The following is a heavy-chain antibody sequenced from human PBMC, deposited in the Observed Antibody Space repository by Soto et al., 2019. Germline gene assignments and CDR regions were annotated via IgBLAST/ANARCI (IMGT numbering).Heavy chain of an antibody. Sequence: GGSLRLSXAASGFTFSSYEMNWVRQAPGKGLEWVSYISSRGVTIYYADSVKGRFTISRDNAKNSLYLQMNSLRAEDTAVYYCARHAYCSSTSCYSYGMDVWGQGTTVTVSS. D-gene: IGHD2-2*01. V-gene: IGHV3-48*03. J-gene: IGHJ6*02. CDR1: GFTFSSYE. CDR2: ISSRGVTI. CDR3: ARHAYCSSTSCYSYGMDV.